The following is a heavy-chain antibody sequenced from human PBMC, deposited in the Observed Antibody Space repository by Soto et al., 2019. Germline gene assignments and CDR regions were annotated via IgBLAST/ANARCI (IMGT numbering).Heavy chain of an antibody. V-gene: IGHV1-3*01. Sequence: QRLEWMGWINAGNGNTKYSQKFQGRVTITRDTSASTAYMELSSLRSEDTAVYYCASFFFQAEDGIRDTVPVSAFLLNRSSDL. CDR2: INAGNGNT. D-gene: IGHD2-15*01. CDR3: ASFFFQAEDGIRDTVPVSAFLLNRSSDL. J-gene: IGHJ2*01.